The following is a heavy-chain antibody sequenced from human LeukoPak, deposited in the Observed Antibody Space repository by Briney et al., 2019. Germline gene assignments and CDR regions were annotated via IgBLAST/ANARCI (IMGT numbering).Heavy chain of an antibody. Sequence: PSETLSLTCTVSVASITSSYWAWIRQPPGKGLEWIAYIYHSGNTDYSPSLKGRGTISLDTSKNQFSLQVYSVTAGETAVYYCVRLPSQAAFDSWGEGTLVSVS. CDR2: IYHSGNT. V-gene: IGHV4-59*08. J-gene: IGHJ4*02. CDR3: VRLPSQAAFDS. CDR1: VASITSSY.